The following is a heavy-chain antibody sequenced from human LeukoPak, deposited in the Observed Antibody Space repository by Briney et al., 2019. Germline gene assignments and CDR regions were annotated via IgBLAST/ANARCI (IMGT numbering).Heavy chain of an antibody. CDR1: GGSISSSNW. D-gene: IGHD2-15*01. Sequence: PSETLSLTCAVSGGSISSSNWWSWVRQPPGKGLEWIGEIYHSGSTNYNPSLKSRVTISVDTSKNQFSLKLSSVTAADTAVYYCARVRYCSGGSCYPRSYYFDYWGQGTLVTVSS. V-gene: IGHV4-4*02. CDR3: ARVRYCSGGSCYPRSYYFDY. CDR2: IYHSGST. J-gene: IGHJ4*02.